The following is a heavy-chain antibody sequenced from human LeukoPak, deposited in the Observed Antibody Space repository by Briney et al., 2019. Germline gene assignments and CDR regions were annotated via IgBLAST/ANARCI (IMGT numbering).Heavy chain of an antibody. D-gene: IGHD2/OR15-2a*01. V-gene: IGHV4-59*01. CDR1: GGSISSYY. Sequence: SETLSLTCTVSGGSISSYYWSWIRQPPGKGLEWIGHIYYSGRTNYNPSLKSRVTVSVDTSKNQFSLKLSSVTAADTAVYYCARENIVVDYWGQGALVTVSS. CDR2: IYYSGRT. J-gene: IGHJ4*02. CDR3: ARENIVVDY.